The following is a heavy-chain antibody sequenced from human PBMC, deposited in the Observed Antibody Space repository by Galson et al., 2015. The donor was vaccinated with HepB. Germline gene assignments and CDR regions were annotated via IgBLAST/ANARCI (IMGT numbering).Heavy chain of an antibody. CDR3: AKDGGPRGANRFDS. V-gene: IGHV3-23*01. J-gene: IGHJ5*01. CDR2: ISGSSAIT. Sequence: SLRLSCAASGFTFSSYAMSWVRQAPGNGLEWVSAISGSSAITYYADSIKGRFTISRDNSKKTLHLQMNSLRAEDTAVYYCAKDGGPRGANRFDSWGQGTLVTVSS. CDR1: GFTFSSYA. D-gene: IGHD1-26*01.